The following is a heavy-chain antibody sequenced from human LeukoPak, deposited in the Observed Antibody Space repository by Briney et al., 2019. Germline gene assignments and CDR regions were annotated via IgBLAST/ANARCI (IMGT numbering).Heavy chain of an antibody. Sequence: GGSLRLSCAASGFTFDDYGMSWVRQAPGKGLEWVSGINWNGGSTGYADSVKVRFTISRDNDKNSLYLQMNCLRAEDTALYYCASSYDSSGYLFDYWGQGTLVTVSS. CDR3: ASSYDSSGYLFDY. D-gene: IGHD3-22*01. V-gene: IGHV3-20*04. CDR2: INWNGGST. CDR1: GFTFDDYG. J-gene: IGHJ4*02.